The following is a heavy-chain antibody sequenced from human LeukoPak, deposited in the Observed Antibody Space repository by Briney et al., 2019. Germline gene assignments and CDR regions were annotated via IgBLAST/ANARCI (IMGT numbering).Heavy chain of an antibody. D-gene: IGHD3-22*01. V-gene: IGHV1-69*05. J-gene: IGHJ3*02. CDR3: ATYNYYDSSGYYWADAFDI. CDR1: GGTFSSYA. Sequence: SVKVSCKASGGTFSSYAISWVRQAPGQGLEWMGRIIPIFGTANYAQKFQGRVTITTDESTSTAYMELSRLRSDDTAVYYCATYNYYDSSGYYWADAFDIWGQGTMVTVSS. CDR2: IIPIFGTA.